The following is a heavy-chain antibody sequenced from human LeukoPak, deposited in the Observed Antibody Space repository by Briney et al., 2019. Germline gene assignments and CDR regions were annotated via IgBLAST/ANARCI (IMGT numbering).Heavy chain of an antibody. CDR2: ISSNGGSS. D-gene: IGHD1-1*01. J-gene: IGHJ4*02. CDR1: GFSFSTYN. Sequence: GGSLRLSCSVSGFSFSTYNMNWVRQAPGKGLEYVSGISSNGGSSFYAVSVKGRFTISRDNSKNTLYLQMSSLRAEDTAVYYCVKITSVTGGDCWGQGTLVTVSS. CDR3: VKITSVTGGDC. V-gene: IGHV3-64D*09.